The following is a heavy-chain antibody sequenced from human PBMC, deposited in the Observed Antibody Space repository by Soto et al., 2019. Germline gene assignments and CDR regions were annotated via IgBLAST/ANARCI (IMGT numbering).Heavy chain of an antibody. Sequence: GGSLRLSCAVSGFTFSSYSMNWVRQAPGKGLEWVSYISSSSSTIYYADSVKGRFTISRDNAKNSLYLQMNSLRAEDTAVYYCARESSSWSAGGWFDPWGQGTLVTVSS. D-gene: IGHD6-13*01. CDR2: ISSSSSTI. CDR3: ARESSSWSAGGWFDP. CDR1: GFTFSSYS. J-gene: IGHJ5*02. V-gene: IGHV3-48*01.